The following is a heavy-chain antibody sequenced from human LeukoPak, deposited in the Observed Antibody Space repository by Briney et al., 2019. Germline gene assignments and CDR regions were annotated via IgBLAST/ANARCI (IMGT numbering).Heavy chain of an antibody. Sequence: GSSVKVSCKASGGTFSNYAVSWVRQAPGQGLEWMGGFIPVFGPANYAQKLQGRVTMTTDTSTSTAYMELRSLRSDDTAVYYCVRESGGYYGGAFDYWGQGTLVTVSS. CDR1: GGTFSNYA. D-gene: IGHD3-22*01. CDR3: VRESGGYYGGAFDY. CDR2: FIPVFGPA. J-gene: IGHJ4*02. V-gene: IGHV1-69*05.